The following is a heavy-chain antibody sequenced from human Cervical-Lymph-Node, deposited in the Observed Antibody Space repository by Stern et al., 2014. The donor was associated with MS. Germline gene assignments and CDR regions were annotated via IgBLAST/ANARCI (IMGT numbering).Heavy chain of an antibody. CDR2: ISAFNGNT. CDR3: ARGLLGSENAFDI. D-gene: IGHD2-15*01. CDR1: GYTPTSYG. V-gene: IGHV1-18*01. J-gene: IGHJ3*02. Sequence: QVQLVQSGAKVNKSEASAKASCKASGYTPTSYGISWVRQAPRRGLEWKGWISAFNGNTNYAQKLQGRVTMTTDTSTSTAYMELRSLRSDDTAVYYCARGLLGSENAFDIWGQGTMVTVSS.